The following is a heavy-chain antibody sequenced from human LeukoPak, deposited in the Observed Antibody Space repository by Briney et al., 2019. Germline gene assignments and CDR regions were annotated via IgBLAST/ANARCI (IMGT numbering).Heavy chain of an antibody. V-gene: IGHV4-59*08. Sequence: SETLSLTCTVSGGSISSYYWSWIRQPPGKGLEWIGYIYYSGSTNYNPSLKSRVTISVDTSKNQFSLKLSSVTAADTAVYYCARVVAAAGSIDYWGQGTLVTVSS. CDR1: GGSISSYY. D-gene: IGHD6-13*01. J-gene: IGHJ4*02. CDR3: ARVVAAAGSIDY. CDR2: IYYSGST.